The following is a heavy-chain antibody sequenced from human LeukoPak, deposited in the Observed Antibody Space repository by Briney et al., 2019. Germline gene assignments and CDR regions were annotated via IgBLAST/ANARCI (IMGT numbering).Heavy chain of an antibody. CDR2: ISGSGGST. CDR1: EFTFSSYA. J-gene: IGHJ4*02. V-gene: IGHV3-23*01. CDR3: AKDPLYDSSGFYFDY. Sequence: PGGSLRLSCADSEFTFSSYAMSWVRQAPGKGLEWVSAISGSGGSTYYADSVKGRFTISRDDSKNTLYLQMNSLRAEDTAVYYCAKDPLYDSSGFYFDYWGQGTLVTVSS. D-gene: IGHD3-22*01.